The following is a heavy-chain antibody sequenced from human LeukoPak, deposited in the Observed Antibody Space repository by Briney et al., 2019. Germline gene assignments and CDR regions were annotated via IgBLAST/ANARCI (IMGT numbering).Heavy chain of an antibody. V-gene: IGHV4-31*03. CDR3: ARDQVTMVRGVTYWDAFDI. CDR2: IYYSGST. J-gene: IGHJ3*02. D-gene: IGHD3-10*01. CDR1: GGSISSGGYY. Sequence: PSETLSLTCTVSGGSISSGGYYWSWIRQHPGKGLEWIWYIYYSGSTYYNPSLKSRVTISVDTSKNQFSLKLSSVTAADTAVYYCARDQVTMVRGVTYWDAFDIWGQGTMVTVSS.